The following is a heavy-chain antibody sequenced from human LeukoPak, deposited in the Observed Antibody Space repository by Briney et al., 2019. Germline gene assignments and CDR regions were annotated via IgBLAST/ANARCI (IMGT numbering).Heavy chain of an antibody. D-gene: IGHD2-21*02. CDR3: ARDLPPDCGGDCGYYYYGMDV. CDR1: GFTFSSYS. Sequence: GGSLRLSCAASGFTFSSYSMNWVRQAPGKGLEWVSSISSISSYIYYADSVKGRFTISRDNAKNSLYLQMNSLRAEDTAVYYCARDLPPDCGGDCGYYYYGMDVWGQGTTVTVSS. V-gene: IGHV3-21*01. CDR2: ISSISSYI. J-gene: IGHJ6*02.